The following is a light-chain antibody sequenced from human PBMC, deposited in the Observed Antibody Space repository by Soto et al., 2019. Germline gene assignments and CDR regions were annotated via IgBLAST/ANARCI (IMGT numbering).Light chain of an antibody. V-gene: IGLV8-61*01. J-gene: IGLJ3*02. CDR3: VLHMGSGIWV. Sequence: QAVVTQEPSLSVSPGGTVTLTCGLSSGSVSTSYYPSWYQQTPGQAPRTLIYCTNTRSSGVPARFSGSIVGNKAALTITGAQADDESDYYCVLHMGSGIWVFGGGTQLTVL. CDR1: SGSVSTSYY. CDR2: CTN.